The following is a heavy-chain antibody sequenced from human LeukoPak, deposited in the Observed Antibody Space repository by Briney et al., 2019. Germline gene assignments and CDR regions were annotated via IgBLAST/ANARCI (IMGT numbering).Heavy chain of an antibody. CDR2: ISSNGGST. Sequence: HPGGSLRLSCAASGFTFSSYAMHWVRQAPGKGLEYVSAISSNGGSTYYANSVKGRSTISRDNSKNTLYLQIGSLRAEDMAVYYCARVDIPYSIVGATPGDYWGQGTLVTVSS. D-gene: IGHD1-26*01. CDR3: ARVDIPYSIVGATPGDY. V-gene: IGHV3-64*01. J-gene: IGHJ4*02. CDR1: GFTFSSYA.